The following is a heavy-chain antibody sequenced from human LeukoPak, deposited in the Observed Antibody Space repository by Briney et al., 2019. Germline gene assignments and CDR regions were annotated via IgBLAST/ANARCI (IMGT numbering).Heavy chain of an antibody. CDR2: ITSGGSYI. CDR1: GFTLSSYS. J-gene: IGHJ4*02. CDR3: ARDVSSSWYKPYYFDY. D-gene: IGHD6-13*01. Sequence: PGGSLRLSCAASGFTLSSYSMNWVRQAPGKGLEWVSFITSGGSYIYYADSVKGRFTISRDNAKNSLYLQMNSLRAEDTAVYYCARDVSSSWYKPYYFDYWGQGTLVTVSS. V-gene: IGHV3-21*01.